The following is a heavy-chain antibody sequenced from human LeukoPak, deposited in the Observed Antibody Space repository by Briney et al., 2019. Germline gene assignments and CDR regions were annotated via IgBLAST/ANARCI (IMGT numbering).Heavy chain of an antibody. CDR3: ARACSSTSCYNSDY. D-gene: IGHD2-2*02. J-gene: IGHJ4*02. CDR2: ISTHNGNT. Sequence: ASVKVSCKASGYTFTSYGISWVRQAPGQGLEWMGWISTHNGNTKYAQKFQGRVTMTTDTSTSTGYMELRSLRSDDTAMYYCARACSSTSCYNSDYWGQGTLVTVSS. CDR1: GYTFTSYG. V-gene: IGHV1-18*01.